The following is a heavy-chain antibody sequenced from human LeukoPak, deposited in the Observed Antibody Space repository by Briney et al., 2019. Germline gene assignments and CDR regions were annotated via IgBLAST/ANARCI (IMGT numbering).Heavy chain of an antibody. CDR3: ARHRTGGSFDI. CDR2: INHSGST. CDR1: GGSFSGYY. J-gene: IGHJ3*02. V-gene: IGHV4-34*01. D-gene: IGHD3/OR15-3a*01. Sequence: SETLSLTCAVYGGSFSGYYWSWIRQPPGKGLEWIGEINHSGSTNYNPSLKSRDTISVDTSKNQFSLKLSSVTAADTAVYYCARHRTGGSFDIWGQGAMVTVSS.